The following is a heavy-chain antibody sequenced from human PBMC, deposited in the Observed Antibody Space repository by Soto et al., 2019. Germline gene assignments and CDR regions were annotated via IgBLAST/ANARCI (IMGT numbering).Heavy chain of an antibody. D-gene: IGHD1-26*01. J-gene: IGHJ4*02. CDR2: IYWDDDQ. V-gene: IGHV2-5*02. CDR1: GFSFTTSQVG. Sequence: QITLKESGPTLVKPTQTLTLTCTFSGFSFTTSQVGVGWIRQPPGKALEWLAHIYWDDDQRYSPSLKSRLTVTKDTSKNQVVLTMTNMHPVDTGTYYCARLSDGSYFDSWGQGTLVTVST. CDR3: ARLSDGSYFDS.